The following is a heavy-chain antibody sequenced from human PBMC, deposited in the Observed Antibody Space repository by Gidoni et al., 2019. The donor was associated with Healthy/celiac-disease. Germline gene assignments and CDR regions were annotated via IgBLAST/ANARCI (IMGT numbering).Heavy chain of an antibody. Sequence: QVQLVESGGGVVQPGRSLRLSCAASGFTFSSYAMHWVRQAPGKGLEWVAVISYDGSNKYYADSVKGRFTISRDNSKNTLYLQMNSLRAEDTAVYYCARDGPGGINAFDIWGQGTMVTVSS. V-gene: IGHV3-30-3*01. CDR2: ISYDGSNK. D-gene: IGHD3-16*01. CDR3: ARDGPGGINAFDI. CDR1: GFTFSSYA. J-gene: IGHJ3*02.